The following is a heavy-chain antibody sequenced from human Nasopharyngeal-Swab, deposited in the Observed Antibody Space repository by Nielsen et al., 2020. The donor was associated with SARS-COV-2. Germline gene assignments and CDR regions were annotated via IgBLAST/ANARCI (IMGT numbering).Heavy chain of an antibody. D-gene: IGHD3-3*01. Sequence: VRQAPGKGVEWVANIKQDGSEKYYVDSVKGRFTISRDNAKNSLFLQMNSLRAEDTAVYYCARGWSGYYTAFWFDPWGQGTLVTVSS. V-gene: IGHV3-7*01. CDR3: ARGWSGYYTAFWFDP. CDR2: IKQDGSEK. J-gene: IGHJ5*02.